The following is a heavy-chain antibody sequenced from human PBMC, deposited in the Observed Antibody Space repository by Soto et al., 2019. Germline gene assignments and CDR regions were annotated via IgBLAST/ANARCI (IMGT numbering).Heavy chain of an antibody. D-gene: IGHD2-2*03. CDR1: GFKYTDFA. V-gene: IGHV3-30*09. J-gene: IGHJ6*02. CDR2: ISYDGSDK. Sequence: VQLVESGGGEVQPGRSLRLSCAASGFKYTDFALHWVRQAPGKGLEWVAIISYDGSDKYYADSVKGRFVISRDNPKNRVDREMNSLRSDDTAVDFCARRALDSYYAIDVWGQGTRVTVFS. CDR3: ARRALDSYYAIDV.